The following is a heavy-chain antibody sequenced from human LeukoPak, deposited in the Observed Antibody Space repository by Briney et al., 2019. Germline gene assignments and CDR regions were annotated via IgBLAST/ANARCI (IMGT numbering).Heavy chain of an antibody. J-gene: IGHJ4*02. V-gene: IGHV1-69*05. D-gene: IGHD3-22*01. CDR2: IIPIFGTA. Sequence: SVKVSCKASGGTFSSYAISWVRQAPGQGLEWMGRIIPIFGTANYAQKFQGRVTITTDESTSTAYMELSSLRSEDTAVYYCAGPGIDYDSSGYYSPDAFDIWGQGTLVTVSS. CDR1: GGTFSSYA. CDR3: AGPGIDYDSSGYYSPDAFDI.